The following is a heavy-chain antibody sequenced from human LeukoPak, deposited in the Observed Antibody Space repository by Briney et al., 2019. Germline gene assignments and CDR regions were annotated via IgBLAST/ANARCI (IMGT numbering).Heavy chain of an antibody. J-gene: IGHJ5*02. D-gene: IGHD2-15*01. CDR1: GFTFSDYY. CDR3: ARGKLGYCSGGSCYRTENYNWFDP. CDR2: ISSSGSTI. Sequence: SGGSLRLSCAASGFTFSDYYMSWIRQAPGKGLEWVSYISSSGSTIYYADSVKGRFTISRDNAKNSLYLQMNSLRAEDTAVYYCARGKLGYCSGGSCYRTENYNWFDPWGQGTLVTVSS. V-gene: IGHV3-11*01.